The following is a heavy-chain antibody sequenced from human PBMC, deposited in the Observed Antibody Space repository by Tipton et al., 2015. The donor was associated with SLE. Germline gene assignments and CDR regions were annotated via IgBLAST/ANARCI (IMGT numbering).Heavy chain of an antibody. V-gene: IGHV4-59*01. CDR1: GGSISSYY. D-gene: IGHD2-15*01. CDR2: IYYSGST. CDR3: ASHNDAANAFDI. Sequence: TLSLTCTVSGGSISSYYWSWIRQPPGKGLEWIGYIYYSGSTNYNPSLKSRVTISVDTSKNQFSLKLSSVTAADTAVYYCASHNDAANAFDIWGQGTMVTVSS. J-gene: IGHJ3*02.